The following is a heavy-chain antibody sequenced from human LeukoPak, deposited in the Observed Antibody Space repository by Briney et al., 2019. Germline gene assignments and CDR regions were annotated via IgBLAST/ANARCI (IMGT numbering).Heavy chain of an antibody. CDR2: IYPGDSDT. CDR3: ARGFGSTWLEY. V-gene: IGHV5-51*01. CDR1: GSNFTSYW. J-gene: IGHJ1*01. Sequence: GESPEISWKGSGSNFTSYWIGWVRQVPGKGLEWMGIIYPGDSDTRYSPSFQGQVTISADKSLTTAYLQWSSLKASDTAMYYCARGFGSTWLEYWGQGTLVTVSS. D-gene: IGHD6-13*01.